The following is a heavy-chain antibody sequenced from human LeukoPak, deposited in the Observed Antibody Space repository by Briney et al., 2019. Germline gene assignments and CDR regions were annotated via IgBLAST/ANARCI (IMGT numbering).Heavy chain of an antibody. V-gene: IGHV1-2*06. CDR1: GYTFTGYY. CDR2: INPNSGGT. Sequence: ASVKVSCKTSGYTFTGYYVHWVRQAPGQGLEWMGRINPNSGGTNYAQKFQGRVTMTRDTSISTAYMELSRLRSDDTAVYYCARSTASIGVRWKPFDPWGQGTLVTVSS. J-gene: IGHJ5*02. D-gene: IGHD4-23*01. CDR3: ARSTASIGVRWKPFDP.